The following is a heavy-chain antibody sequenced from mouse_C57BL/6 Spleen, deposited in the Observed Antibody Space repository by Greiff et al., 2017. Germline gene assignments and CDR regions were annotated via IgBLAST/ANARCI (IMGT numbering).Heavy chain of an antibody. CDR1: GYAFTNYL. J-gene: IGHJ4*01. Sequence: QVQLQQSGAELVRPGTSVKVSCKASGYAFTNYLIEWVKQRPGQGLEWIGVINPGSGGTNYNEKFKGKATLTADKSSSTAYMQLSSLTSEYSAVYFCARRNWDGAMDYWGQGTSVTVSS. V-gene: IGHV1-54*01. D-gene: IGHD4-1*01. CDR3: ARRNWDGAMDY. CDR2: INPGSGGT.